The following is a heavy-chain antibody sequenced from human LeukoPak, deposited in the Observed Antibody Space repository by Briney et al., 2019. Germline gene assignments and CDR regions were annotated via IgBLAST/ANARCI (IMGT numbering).Heavy chain of an antibody. V-gene: IGHV3-23*01. J-gene: IGHJ4*02. CDR2: ISGTGGTT. Sequence: PGGSLRLTCAASGFTFSSYGMHWVRQAPGKGLEWVSSISGTGGTTYYADSVKGRFTISRDNSKNTLYLQMNSLRAEDTAVYYCAKTRPLFIAAADFDYWGQGTLVTVSS. CDR1: GFTFSSYG. D-gene: IGHD6-13*01. CDR3: AKTRPLFIAAADFDY.